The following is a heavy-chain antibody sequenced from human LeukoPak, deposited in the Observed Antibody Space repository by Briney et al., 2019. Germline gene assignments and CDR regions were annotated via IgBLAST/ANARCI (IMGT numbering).Heavy chain of an antibody. D-gene: IGHD3-22*01. CDR1: GFTFSSYS. CDR3: SRSAYYDGSGNYYDY. J-gene: IGHJ4*02. CDR2: ISSSISYI. Sequence: PGGSLRLSCAASGFTFSSYSMNWVRQAPGKGLEWVSSISSSISYIYYADSVKGRFTISRDNSKNTLYLQMNGLRAEDTAVYYCSRSAYYDGSGNYYDYWGQGTLVTVSS. V-gene: IGHV3-21*01.